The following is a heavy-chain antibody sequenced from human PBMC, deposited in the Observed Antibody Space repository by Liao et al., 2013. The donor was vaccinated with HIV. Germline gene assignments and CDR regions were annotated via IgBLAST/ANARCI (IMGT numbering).Heavy chain of an antibody. V-gene: IGHV4-4*07. Sequence: QVQLQESGPRLVRPSQTLSLTCGVSLGSMTSFYWSWIRQAAGKRPECIGRIAPSGSITYNPSLRTRVTMSVDTSRNRFSLQMISLTAADTAVYYCARVMKTCSGFDCHHGGINYWGEGTLVTVSS. D-gene: IGHD2-15*01. CDR2: IAPSGSI. CDR1: LGSMTSFY. CDR3: ARVMKTCSGFDCHHGGINY. J-gene: IGHJ4*02.